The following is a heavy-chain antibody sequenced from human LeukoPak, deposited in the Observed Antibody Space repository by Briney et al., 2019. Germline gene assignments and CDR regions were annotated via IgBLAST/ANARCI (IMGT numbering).Heavy chain of an antibody. CDR2: TRDDGSKK. Sequence: GGSLTLSCAASGFNFRDYCMHWVRQAPGKGLEWVSYTRDDGSKKWYGDSVKGRFTISRDNSKSTLYLQMNSLRGEDTAVYSCANGDGRGGRGSSGGGWGQGTLVTVSS. CDR1: GFNFRDYC. V-gene: IGHV3-30*02. CDR3: ANGDGRGGRGSSGGG. J-gene: IGHJ4*02. D-gene: IGHD2-15*01.